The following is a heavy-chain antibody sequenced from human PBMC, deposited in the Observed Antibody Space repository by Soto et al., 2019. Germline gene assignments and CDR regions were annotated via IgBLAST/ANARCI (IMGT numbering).Heavy chain of an antibody. D-gene: IGHD2-21*02. J-gene: IGHJ4*02. Sequence: KSSETLSLMSIVSGESISSSSYYWGWIRQPPGKGLEWIGSIYYSGRTYYNPSFKSRVTISIDTSKNQFSLKLSSVTATDTAVYYCARQRTTVVTQAYFDDWGQGALVTVS. V-gene: IGHV4-39*01. CDR3: ARQRTTVVTQAYFDD. CDR2: IYYSGRT. CDR1: GESISSSSYY.